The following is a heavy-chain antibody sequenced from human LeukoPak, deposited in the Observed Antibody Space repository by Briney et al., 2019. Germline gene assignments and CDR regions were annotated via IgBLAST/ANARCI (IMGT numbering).Heavy chain of an antibody. CDR1: GFTFDDYA. CDR2: ISSHSGYI. D-gene: IGHD6-19*01. V-gene: IGHV3-21*01. CDR3: AREQRLAVAGAVHDAFDI. J-gene: IGHJ3*02. Sequence: GGSLRLSCAASGFTFDDYAMHWVRQAPGKGLEWVSSISSHSGYIYYADSVKGRFTISRDNAKSSLFLQINSLRAEDTAVYFCAREQRLAVAGAVHDAFDIWGQGTMVTVSS.